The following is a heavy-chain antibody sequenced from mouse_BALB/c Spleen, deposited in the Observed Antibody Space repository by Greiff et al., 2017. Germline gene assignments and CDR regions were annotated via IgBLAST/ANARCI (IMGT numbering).Heavy chain of an antibody. Sequence: EVQVVESGGDLVKPGGSLKLSCAASGFTFSSYGMSWVRQTPDKRLEWVATISSGGSYTYYPDSVKGRFTISRDNAKNTLYLQMSSLKSEDTAMYYCARHEGTADYWGQGTTLTVSS. J-gene: IGHJ2*01. CDR2: ISSGGSYT. CDR1: GFTFSSYG. CDR3: ARHEGTADY. D-gene: IGHD1-2*01. V-gene: IGHV5-6*01.